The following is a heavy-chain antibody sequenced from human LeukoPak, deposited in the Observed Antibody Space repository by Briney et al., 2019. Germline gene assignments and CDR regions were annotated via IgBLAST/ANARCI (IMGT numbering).Heavy chain of an antibody. CDR3: ARESLAGVKYYYGMDV. CDR2: IIPILGIA. Sequence: GASVKVSCNASGGTFSSYAISWVRQAPGQGLEWMGRIIPILGIANYAQKFQGRVTITADKSTSTAYMELSSLRSEDTAVYYCARESLAGVKYYYGMDVWGQGTTVTVSS. V-gene: IGHV1-69*04. J-gene: IGHJ6*02. CDR1: GGTFSSYA. D-gene: IGHD2-8*01.